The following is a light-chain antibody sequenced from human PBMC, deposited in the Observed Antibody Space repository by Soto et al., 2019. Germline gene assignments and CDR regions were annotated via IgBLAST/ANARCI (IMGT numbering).Light chain of an antibody. V-gene: IGKV3-15*01. CDR1: QSVTSN. CDR2: GAS. Sequence: EIVLTQSPATLSVSPGERATLSCRASQSVTSNLAWYQQKPGQAPRFLMYGASIRATGIPDRFSGSGSGTEFTLIISSLQSEDFAVYYCQQYNDWPRTFGQGTKVEVK. J-gene: IGKJ1*01. CDR3: QQYNDWPRT.